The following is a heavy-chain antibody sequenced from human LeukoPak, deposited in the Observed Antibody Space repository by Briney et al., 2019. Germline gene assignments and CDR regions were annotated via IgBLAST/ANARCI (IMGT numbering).Heavy chain of an antibody. CDR3: ARGSVVVITPSEGYFDY. CDR1: GGSFSGYY. J-gene: IGHJ4*02. CDR2: INHSGST. V-gene: IGHV4-34*01. Sequence: SETLSLTCAVYGGSFSGYYWSWIRQPPGKGLEWIGEINHSGSTNYNPSLKSRVTISVDTSKNQFSLKLSSVTAADTAVYYCARGSVVVITPSEGYFDYWGQGTLVTVSS. D-gene: IGHD3-22*01.